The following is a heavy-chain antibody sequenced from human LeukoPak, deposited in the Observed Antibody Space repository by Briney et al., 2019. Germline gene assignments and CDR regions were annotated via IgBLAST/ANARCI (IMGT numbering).Heavy chain of an antibody. D-gene: IGHD3-22*01. CDR3: ARYYDSSGHQWWFDP. CDR1: GGSFSGYY. Sequence: SETLSLTCAVYGGSFSGYYWSWIRQPPGKGLEWIGEINHSGSTNYNPSLKSRVTISVDTSKNQFSLKLSSVTAADTAVYYCARYYDSSGHQWWFDPWGQGTLVTVSS. J-gene: IGHJ5*02. CDR2: INHSGST. V-gene: IGHV4-34*01.